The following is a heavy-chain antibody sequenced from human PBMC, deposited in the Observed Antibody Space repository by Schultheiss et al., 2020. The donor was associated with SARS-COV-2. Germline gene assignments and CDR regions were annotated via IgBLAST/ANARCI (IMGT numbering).Heavy chain of an antibody. CDR1: GGSISSGGYY. CDR2: IYYSGST. Sequence: SETLSLTCTVSGGSISSGGYYWSWIRQPPGKGLEWIGYIYYSGSTYYNPSLKSRVTISVDTSKNQFSLKLSSVTAADTAVYYCARPGRRNWFDPWGQGTLVTVSS. J-gene: IGHJ5*02. D-gene: IGHD6-25*01. CDR3: ARPGRRNWFDP. V-gene: IGHV4-39*01.